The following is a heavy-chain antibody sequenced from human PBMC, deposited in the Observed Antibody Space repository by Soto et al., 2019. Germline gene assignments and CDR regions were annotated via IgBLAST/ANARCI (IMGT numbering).Heavy chain of an antibody. CDR3: AGFGYYWNGWD. CDR1: GLSFRNYW. D-gene: IGHD1-20*01. V-gene: IGHV3-74*01. Sequence: EMQLVESGGGLVQPGGSLRLSCVASGLSFRNYWVHWVRQGPGKGLEWVSRINTDGTYTSNADPVKGRFTISRDNAKKTLDLTVNSLRVQDRAAYFCAGFGYYWNGWDWGPGTLVTVCS. J-gene: IGHJ4*02. CDR2: INTDGTYT.